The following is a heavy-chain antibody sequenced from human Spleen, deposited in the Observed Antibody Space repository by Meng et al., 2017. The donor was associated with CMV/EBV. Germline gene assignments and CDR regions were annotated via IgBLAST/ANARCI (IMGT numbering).Heavy chain of an antibody. Sequence: QVQLQESGPGLVKPSQTLSLTCPVSGGSISSGDYYWSWIRQPPGKGLEWIGYIYYSGSTYYNPSLKSRVTISVDTSKNQFSLKLSSVTAADTAVYYCARGGGYDPYYFDYWGHGTLVTVSS. CDR3: ARGGGYDPYYFDY. V-gene: IGHV4-30-4*08. CDR1: GGSISSGDYY. J-gene: IGHJ4*01. CDR2: IYYSGST. D-gene: IGHD5-12*01.